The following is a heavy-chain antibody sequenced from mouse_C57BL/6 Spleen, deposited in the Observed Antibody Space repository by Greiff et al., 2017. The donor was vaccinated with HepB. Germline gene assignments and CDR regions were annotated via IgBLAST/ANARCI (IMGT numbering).Heavy chain of an antibody. V-gene: IGHV5-17*01. CDR2: ISSGSSTI. J-gene: IGHJ3*01. CDR3: ARPLLLRYPWFAY. D-gene: IGHD1-1*01. CDR1: GFTFSDYG. Sequence: EVQVVESGGGLVKPGGSLKLSCAASGFTFSDYGMHWVRQAPEKGLEWVAYISSGSSTIYYADTVKGRFTISRDNAKNTLFLQMTSLRSEDTAMYYCARPLLLRYPWFAYWGQGTLVTVSA.